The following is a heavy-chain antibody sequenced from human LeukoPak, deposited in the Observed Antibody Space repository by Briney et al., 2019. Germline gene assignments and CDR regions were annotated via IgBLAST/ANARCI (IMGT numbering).Heavy chain of an antibody. J-gene: IGHJ5*02. CDR1: GGSFSGYY. CDR2: INHSGST. V-gene: IGHV4-34*01. CDR3: ARFSWGPRLVRGNWFDP. Sequence: SETLSLTCAVYGGSFSGYYWSWIRQPPGKGLEWIGEINHSGSTNYNPSLKSRVTISVDTSKNQFSLKLSSVTAADTAVYYCARFSWGPRLVRGNWFDPWGQGTLVTVSS. D-gene: IGHD3-10*01.